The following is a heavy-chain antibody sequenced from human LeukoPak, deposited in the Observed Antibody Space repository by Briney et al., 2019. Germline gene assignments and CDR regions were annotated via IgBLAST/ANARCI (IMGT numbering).Heavy chain of an antibody. CDR1: TFTFSDYG. V-gene: IGHV3-30*02. D-gene: IGHD2-21*02. J-gene: IGHJ5*02. Sequence: PGGSLRLSCVGSTFTFSDYGMHWVRQAPGKGLEWVAFIRNDGAKTYYADSAKGRFTISRDNSRNTLYLRMNSLRAEDTAVYYCARDQSHIVVVTAIPVNPWGQGTLVTVSS. CDR3: ARDQSHIVVVTAIPVNP. CDR2: IRNDGAKT.